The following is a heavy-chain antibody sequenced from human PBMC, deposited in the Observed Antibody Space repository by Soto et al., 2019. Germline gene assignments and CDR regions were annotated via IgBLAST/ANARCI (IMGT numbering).Heavy chain of an antibody. CDR1: GGSVSNSNYY. CDR2: VYYRGRS. CDR3: VSQRTSVLTQAYFDY. J-gene: IGHJ4*02. Sequence: PSETLSVTCTVSGGSVSNSNYYWGWIGQSPGKGLEWIGSVYYRGRSYSKSSVKSRVTISVDTSKNQFSLNLNSVTASDTAVYYCVSQRTSVLTQAYFDYWGPGALVTVSS. D-gene: IGHD2-8*01. V-gene: IGHV4-39*01.